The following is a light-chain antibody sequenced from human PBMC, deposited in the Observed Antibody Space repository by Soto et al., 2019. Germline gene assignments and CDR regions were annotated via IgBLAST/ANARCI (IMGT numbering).Light chain of an antibody. J-gene: IGKJ1*01. CDR1: QNVNSN. CDR2: GAS. CDR3: HHYNNWPRT. Sequence: EIVMTQSPASLSVSPGERATLSCRASQNVNSNLAWYQQKPGQAPRFLIYGASTRATGIPARFSGSGSGTEFTLTISSLQSEDFAVYYCHHYNNWPRTFGQGTKGDIK. V-gene: IGKV3-15*01.